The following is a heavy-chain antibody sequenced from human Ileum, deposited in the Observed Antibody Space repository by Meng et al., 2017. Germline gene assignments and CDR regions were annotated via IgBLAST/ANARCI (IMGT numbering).Heavy chain of an antibody. CDR2: IYYSGST. CDR1: GGSISSGDYY. V-gene: IGHV4-30-4*01. D-gene: IGHD3-3*01. J-gene: IGHJ5*02. Sequence: QLQESGSGLVTSSQTLSLTFTVSGGSISSGDYYWSWIRQPPGKGLEWIGYIYYSGSTYYNPSLKSRVTISVDTSKNQFSLKLSSVTAADTAVYYCARENTIFGVVWGSWFDPWGQGTLVTVSS. CDR3: ARENTIFGVVWGSWFDP.